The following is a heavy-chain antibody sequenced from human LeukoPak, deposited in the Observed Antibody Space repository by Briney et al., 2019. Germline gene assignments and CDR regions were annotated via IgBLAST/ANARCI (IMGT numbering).Heavy chain of an antibody. D-gene: IGHD3-16*02. CDR2: IYYIGST. Sequence: PSETLSLTCTVSGGSISSYYWSWIRQPPGKGLEWIGYIYYIGSTNYNPSLTSRVTISVDTSKNQFSLKLSSVTAADTAVYYCARDRYDYVWGSYPSHGYAFDIWGQGTMVTVSS. CDR1: GGSISSYY. J-gene: IGHJ3*02. CDR3: ARDRYDYVWGSYPSHGYAFDI. V-gene: IGHV4-59*01.